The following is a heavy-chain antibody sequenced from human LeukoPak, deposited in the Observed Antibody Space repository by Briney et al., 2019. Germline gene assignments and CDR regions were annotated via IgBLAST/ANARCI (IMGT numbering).Heavy chain of an antibody. CDR3: AKDLDGNGSGSLR. D-gene: IGHD3-10*01. CDR1: GFIFSTYG. Sequence: GGSLRLSCAASGFIFSTYGMHWVRQVPGKGLEWLAFIKFDGNTKFYADSVKGRFSISRDNSKNTLYLQMNSLRPEETAVYFCAKDLDGNGSGSLRWGQGTLVTVSS. CDR2: IKFDGNTK. J-gene: IGHJ4*02. V-gene: IGHV3-30*02.